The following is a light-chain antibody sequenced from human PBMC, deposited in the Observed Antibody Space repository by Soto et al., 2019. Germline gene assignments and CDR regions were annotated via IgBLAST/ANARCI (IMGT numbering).Light chain of an antibody. CDR2: RAS. J-gene: IGKJ1*01. CDR3: QQRSSWPRT. Sequence: EIVLTQSPGTLFLSPGERATLSCRASQSVSNNYLAWYQQKPGQAPRLLIFRASSRATGVPARFSASGSGTEFTLTVSGLQSEDFAVYYCQQRSSWPRTFGQGTKVDIK. CDR1: QSVSNNY. V-gene: IGKV3D-20*02.